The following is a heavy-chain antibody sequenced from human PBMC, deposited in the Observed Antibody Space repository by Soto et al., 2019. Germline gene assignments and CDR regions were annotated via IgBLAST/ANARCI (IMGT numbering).Heavy chain of an antibody. Sequence: QLQLQESGPGLVKPSETLSLTCTVSGGSLSSSSSYWGWIRQPPGKGLEWIGSMSYSGSTYHNPSLKSRVTLSVDTSQRRFSLKLTSVTAADTAVYYCARHRVPSVYDPIPGGFDSWGQGILVTASS. CDR3: ARHRVPSVYDPIPGGFDS. D-gene: IGHD5-12*01. V-gene: IGHV4-39*01. CDR1: GGSLSSSSSY. J-gene: IGHJ4*02. CDR2: MSYSGST.